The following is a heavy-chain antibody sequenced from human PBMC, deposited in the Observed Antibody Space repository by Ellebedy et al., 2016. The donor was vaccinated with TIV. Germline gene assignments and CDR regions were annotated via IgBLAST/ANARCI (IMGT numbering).Heavy chain of an antibody. J-gene: IGHJ6*03. CDR3: ARHAATVGNLNMDV. D-gene: IGHD4-23*01. Sequence: SETLSLTCTVSGGSINSFYWSWIRQPPGKGLEWIGYISYSIYYSGSTNYNPSLKSRVTISVDASKNQFSLKLSSVTAADTAVYYCARHAATVGNLNMDVWGRGTTVTVSS. CDR2: ISYSIYYSGST. CDR1: GGSINSFY. V-gene: IGHV4-59*08.